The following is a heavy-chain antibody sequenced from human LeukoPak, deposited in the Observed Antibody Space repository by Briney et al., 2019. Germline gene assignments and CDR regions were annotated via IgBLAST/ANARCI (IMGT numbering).Heavy chain of an antibody. CDR3: ARDPDDSNGFHYFDS. Sequence: PGRSLRLSCAASGFIFRAYVMHWVRQAPGKGLEWVALISADGGTKYHADSVKGRFTISRDDSKNTLYLQMSSLSAEDTAVYYCARDPDDSNGFHYFDSWGQGTLVAVSS. CDR1: GFIFRAYV. CDR2: ISADGGTK. D-gene: IGHD3-22*01. V-gene: IGHV3-30-3*01. J-gene: IGHJ4*02.